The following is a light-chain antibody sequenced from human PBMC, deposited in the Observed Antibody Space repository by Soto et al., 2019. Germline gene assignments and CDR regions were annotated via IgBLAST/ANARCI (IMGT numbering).Light chain of an antibody. CDR3: CSYAGSVTSVV. CDR1: SSDVGAYNL. Sequence: QSVLTQPASVSGSPGQSITVSCTGTSSDVGAYNLVSWYQQHPGKAPRLIIYEGTKRPSGVSNRFSGSKSGNTASLTISGLRAEDEADYYCCSYAGSVTSVVFGGGTKLTVL. V-gene: IGLV2-23*01. CDR2: EGT. J-gene: IGLJ2*01.